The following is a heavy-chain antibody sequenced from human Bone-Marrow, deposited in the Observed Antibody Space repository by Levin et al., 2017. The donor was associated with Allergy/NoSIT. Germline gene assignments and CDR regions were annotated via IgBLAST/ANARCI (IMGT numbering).Heavy chain of an antibody. V-gene: IGHV3-30*18. D-gene: IGHD2-2*01. CDR3: AKDHDEGIVLVPAAIHY. J-gene: IGHJ4*02. CDR1: GFTFSSYG. CDR2: ISYDGSNK. Sequence: PGGSLRLSCAASGFTFSSYGMHWVRQAPGKGLEWVAVISYDGSNKYYADSVKGRFTISRDNSKNTLYLQMNSLRAVDTAVYYCAKDHDEGIVLVPAAIHYWGQGTLVTVSS.